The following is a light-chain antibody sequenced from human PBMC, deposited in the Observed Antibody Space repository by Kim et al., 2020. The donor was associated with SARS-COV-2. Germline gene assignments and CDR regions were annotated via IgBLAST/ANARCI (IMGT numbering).Light chain of an antibody. V-gene: IGLV3-25*03. CDR3: QSAGSSGTYVV. J-gene: IGLJ2*01. CDR2: KDS. CDR1: ALPKKD. Sequence: PGKAARITCSGNALPKKDAYWYQRKPGQAPVVMKYKDSGRPAGIPGRFSGTSSGTTVTLTISGVQADDEADYYCQSAGSSGTYVVFGGGTKLTVL.